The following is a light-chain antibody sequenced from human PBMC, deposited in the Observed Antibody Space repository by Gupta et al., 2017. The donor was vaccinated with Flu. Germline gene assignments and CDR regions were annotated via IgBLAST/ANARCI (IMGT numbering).Light chain of an antibody. CDR3: AAWDDSLNGHYV. CDR1: TSNVGSNA. V-gene: IGLV1-44*01. Sequence: QFVLAQPPSASGTPGQRVTITCSGSTSNVGSNAVNWYQQVPGTSPKLLIYSSNQQPSGVPDRFAGSKSGTSASLAIRGLQSEDEADYYCAAWDDSLNGHYVFGTGTKVTVL. J-gene: IGLJ1*01. CDR2: SSN.